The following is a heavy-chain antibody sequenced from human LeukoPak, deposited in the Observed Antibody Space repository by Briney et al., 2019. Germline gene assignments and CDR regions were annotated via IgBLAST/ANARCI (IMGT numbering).Heavy chain of an antibody. Sequence: GGSLRLSCAASGFTFSSYAMSWVRQAPGKGLEWVSGISGSGGSTYFADSVKGRFTISRDNSKNTLYLQMNSLRAEDTAVYYYAKDAGPMVRGVIGDAFHIWGQGTMVTVSS. CDR2: ISGSGGST. CDR3: AKDAGPMVRGVIGDAFHI. D-gene: IGHD3-10*01. J-gene: IGHJ3*02. CDR1: GFTFSSYA. V-gene: IGHV3-23*01.